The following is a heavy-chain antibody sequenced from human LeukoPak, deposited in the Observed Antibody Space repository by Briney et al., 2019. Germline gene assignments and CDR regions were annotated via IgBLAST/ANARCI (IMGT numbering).Heavy chain of an antibody. J-gene: IGHJ4*02. CDR1: GYSFTSYY. CDR3: ARDIYTSGSLGY. V-gene: IGHV1-46*01. Sequence: GASVKVSCKASGYSFTSYYIHWVRQAPGQGLEWMGIINPSGGSTSYAPKFQGRGTMTRDTSTSTVYMELSSLRSEDTAVYYCARDIYTSGSLGYWGQGTLVTVSS. D-gene: IGHD3-10*01. CDR2: INPSGGST.